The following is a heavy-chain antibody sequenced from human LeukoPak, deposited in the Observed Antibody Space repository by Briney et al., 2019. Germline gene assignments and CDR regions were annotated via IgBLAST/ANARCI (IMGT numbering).Heavy chain of an antibody. CDR3: ARADYGSGSYRDY. CDR2: INPNSGGT. Sequence: GESLKISCKASGYTFTGYYMHWVRQAPGQGLEWMGWINPNSGGTNYAQKFQGRVTMTRDTSISTAYMELSRLRSDDTAVYYCARADYGSGSYRDYWGQGTLVTVSS. V-gene: IGHV1-2*02. D-gene: IGHD3-10*01. J-gene: IGHJ4*02. CDR1: GYTFTGYY.